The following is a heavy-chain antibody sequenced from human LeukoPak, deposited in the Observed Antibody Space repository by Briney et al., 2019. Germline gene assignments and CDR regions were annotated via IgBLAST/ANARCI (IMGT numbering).Heavy chain of an antibody. V-gene: IGHV1-18*01. Sequence: ASVKVSCKASGGTFSSYGISWVRQPPGQGLEWMGWISVYNGNTNYAQKLQGRVTMTTDTSTSTAYMELRSLRSDDTAVYYCARDRPFYDSSGYYYPFDYWGQGTLVTVSS. CDR3: ARDRPFYDSSGYYYPFDY. CDR2: ISVYNGNT. CDR1: GGTFSSYG. D-gene: IGHD3-22*01. J-gene: IGHJ4*02.